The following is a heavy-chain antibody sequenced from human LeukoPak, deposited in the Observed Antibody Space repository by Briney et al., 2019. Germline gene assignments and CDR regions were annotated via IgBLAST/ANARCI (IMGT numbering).Heavy chain of an antibody. CDR1: GFSFSHAW. D-gene: IGHD5-24*01. J-gene: IGHJ3*02. CDR2: ISYDGSNK. CDR3: AKGRDGYNNGDAFDI. V-gene: IGHV3-30*18. Sequence: GGSLRLSCAASGFSFSHAWMSWVRQAPGKGLEWVAVISYDGSNKYYADSVKGRFTISRDNSKNTLYLQMNSLRAEDTAVYYCAKGRDGYNNGDAFDIWGQGTMVTVSS.